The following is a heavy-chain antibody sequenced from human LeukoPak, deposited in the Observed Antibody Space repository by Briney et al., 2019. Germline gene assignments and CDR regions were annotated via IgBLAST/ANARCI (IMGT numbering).Heavy chain of an antibody. CDR3: AREMLKLGDAFDI. D-gene: IGHD1-26*01. CDR2: ISAYNGNT. J-gene: IGHJ3*02. CDR1: GYTFTSYG. V-gene: IGHV1-18*01. Sequence: PEASVKVSCKASGYTFTSYGLSWVRPAPGQGLEWMGWISAYNGNTNYAQKLQGRGTMTTDTSTSTAYMERRSLRSDDTAVYYCAREMLKLGDAFDIWGQGTMVTVSS.